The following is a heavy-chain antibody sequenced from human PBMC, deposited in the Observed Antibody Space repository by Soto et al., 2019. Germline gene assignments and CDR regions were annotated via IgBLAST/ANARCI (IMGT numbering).Heavy chain of an antibody. CDR3: ARGRWFGELLSPPVGFDY. D-gene: IGHD3-10*01. V-gene: IGHV4-30-4*01. J-gene: IGHJ4*02. Sequence: SETLSLTCTVSGGSISSGDYYWSWIRQPPGKGLEWIGYIYYSGSTYYNPSLKSRVTISVDTSKNQFSLKLSSGTAADTAVYYCARGRWFGELLSPPVGFDYWGQGTLGTVSS. CDR2: IYYSGST. CDR1: GGSISSGDYY.